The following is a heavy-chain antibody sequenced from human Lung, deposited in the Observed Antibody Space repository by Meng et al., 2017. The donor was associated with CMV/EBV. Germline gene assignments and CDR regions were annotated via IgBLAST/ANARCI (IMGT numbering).Heavy chain of an antibody. J-gene: IGHJ4*02. CDR3: AKGGGAGRSASDY. V-gene: IGHV3-48*04. CDR1: GFTFSIYS. CDR2: ISSGSSTI. Sequence: ESXKISXAASGFTFSIYSMNWVRQAPGKGLEWISYISSGSSTIYYADSVKGRFSISRDNAEKTLYLHVNNLRGEDTAVYYCAKGGGAGRSASDYWGQGTLVTVSS. D-gene: IGHD3-16*01.